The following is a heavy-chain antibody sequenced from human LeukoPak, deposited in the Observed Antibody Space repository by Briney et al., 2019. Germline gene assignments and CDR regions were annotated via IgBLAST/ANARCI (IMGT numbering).Heavy chain of an antibody. Sequence: PGRSLRLSCAAPGFTFDDYAMHWVRQAPGKGLEWVSGISWNSGSIGYADSVKGRFTISRDNAKNSLYLQMNSLRAEDTAVYYCAKDIGVRYSSSWYDAFDIWGQGTMVTVSS. CDR1: GFTFDDYA. J-gene: IGHJ3*02. V-gene: IGHV3-9*01. CDR3: AKDIGVRYSSSWYDAFDI. D-gene: IGHD6-13*01. CDR2: ISWNSGSI.